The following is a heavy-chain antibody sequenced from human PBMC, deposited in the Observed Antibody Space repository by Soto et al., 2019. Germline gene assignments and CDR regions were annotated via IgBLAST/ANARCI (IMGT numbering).Heavy chain of an antibody. V-gene: IGHV3-21*01. CDR2: ISSSSSYI. CDR1: GFTFSSYS. CDR3: ASTYYDSWSGYWHSGYYYYGMDV. D-gene: IGHD3-3*01. Sequence: GGSLRLSCSASGFTFSSYSMNWVRQAPGKGLEWVSSISSSSSYIYYADSVKGRFTISRDNAKNSLYLQMNSLRAEDTAVYYCASTYYDSWSGYWHSGYYYYGMDVWGQGTTVTVSS. J-gene: IGHJ6*02.